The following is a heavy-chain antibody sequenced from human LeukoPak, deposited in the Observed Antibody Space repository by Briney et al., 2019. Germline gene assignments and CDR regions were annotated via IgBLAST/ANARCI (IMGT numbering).Heavy chain of an antibody. J-gene: IGHJ3*02. CDR1: GGSISSGSYY. CDR2: IYTSGST. CDR3: ARDYDFLAVEDAFDI. V-gene: IGHV4-61*02. Sequence: SETLSLTCTVSGGSISSGSYYWSWIRQPAGKGLEWIGRIYTSGSTNYNPSLKSRVTISVDTSKNQFSLKLSSVTAADTAVYYCARDYDFLAVEDAFDIWGQGTMVTVSS. D-gene: IGHD3-3*01.